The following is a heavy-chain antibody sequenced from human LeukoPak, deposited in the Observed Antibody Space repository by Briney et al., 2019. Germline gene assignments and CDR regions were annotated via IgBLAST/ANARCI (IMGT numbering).Heavy chain of an antibody. Sequence: ASVTVSCKASGGTFSSYAISWVRQAPGQGLEWMGGIIPIFGTANYAQKFQGRVTITADESTSTAYMELSSLRSEDTAVYYCARRAMVVTRIENYYQGMDVWGQGTSVTVSS. CDR3: ARRAMVVTRIENYYQGMDV. D-gene: IGHD4-23*01. J-gene: IGHJ6*02. V-gene: IGHV1-69*13. CDR2: IIPIFGTA. CDR1: GGTFSSYA.